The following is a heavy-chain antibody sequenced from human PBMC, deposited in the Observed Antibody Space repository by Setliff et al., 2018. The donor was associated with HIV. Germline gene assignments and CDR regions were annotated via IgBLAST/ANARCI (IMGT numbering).Heavy chain of an antibody. D-gene: IGHD3-10*01. J-gene: IGHJ6*03. V-gene: IGHV4-31*03. CDR1: GGSISSGGYH. Sequence: SETLSLTCTVSGGSISSGGYHWSWIRQHPGKGLEWIGYIYYSGSTYYNPSLKGRVTMSVDTSKNQFSLKLSSVTAADTAVYYCARARGLLPYYYLDVWGKGTTVTVSS. CDR3: ARARGLLPYYYLDV. CDR2: IYYSGST.